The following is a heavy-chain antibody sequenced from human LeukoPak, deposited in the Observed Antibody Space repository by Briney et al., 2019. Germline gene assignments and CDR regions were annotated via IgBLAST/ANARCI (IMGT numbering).Heavy chain of an antibody. CDR2: IYPGDSDT. D-gene: IGHD6-13*01. CDR1: GYTFTNYW. CDR3: ARRVGSSWQLDS. V-gene: IGHV5-51*01. Sequence: GESLKISCMVSGYTFTNYWIGWVRQMPGKGLEWMGIIYPGDSDTRYSPSFQGQVTFSADKSITTAYLQWSSLKASDTAMYYCARRVGSSWQLDSWGRGTLVTVSS. J-gene: IGHJ4*02.